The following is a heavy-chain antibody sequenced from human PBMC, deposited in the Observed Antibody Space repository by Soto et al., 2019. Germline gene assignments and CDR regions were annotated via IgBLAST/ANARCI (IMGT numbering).Heavy chain of an antibody. CDR1: GFPFSPNG. CDR3: AKQPPGSAAGGSDY. V-gene: IGHV3-30*18. Sequence: GGSLRLSCAALGFPFSPNGMHWVRQAPGKGLEWVGIISNDGSNTRYRDSVKGRFTISTDNSENTVYLQMSSLRAADTAMYYCAKQPPGSAAGGSDYWGQGTLVTVSS. J-gene: IGHJ4*02. CDR2: ISNDGSNT. D-gene: IGHD2-8*02.